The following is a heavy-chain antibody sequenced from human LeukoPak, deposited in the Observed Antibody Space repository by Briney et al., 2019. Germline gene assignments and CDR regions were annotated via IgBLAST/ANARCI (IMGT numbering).Heavy chain of an antibody. CDR1: GFTFSSYE. D-gene: IGHD3-22*01. V-gene: IGHV3-48*03. CDR2: ISSSGSTI. Sequence: GGSLRLSCAASGFTFSSYEINWVRQAPGKGLEWVSYISSSGSTIKYADSVKGRFTISRGNAKNSLYLQMNSLSAEDTALYYCARGEYNYYDSSAYYYYFDCWGQGTLVTVSS. CDR3: ARGEYNYYDSSAYYYYFDC. J-gene: IGHJ4*02.